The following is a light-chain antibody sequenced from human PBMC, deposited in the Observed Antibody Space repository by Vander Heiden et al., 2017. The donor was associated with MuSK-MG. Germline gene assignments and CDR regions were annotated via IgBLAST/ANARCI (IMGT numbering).Light chain of an antibody. CDR1: QSISSW. CDR3: QQDNTYPYT. CDR2: KAS. Sequence: DVQMTQSPSTLSASVGDRVTITCRASQSISSWLAWYHQKPGKAPKLLIYKASTLESGVPSRFSGSGSGTEFTLTISSLQPDDFATYYCQQDNTYPYTFGQGTKLEIK. V-gene: IGKV1-5*03. J-gene: IGKJ2*01.